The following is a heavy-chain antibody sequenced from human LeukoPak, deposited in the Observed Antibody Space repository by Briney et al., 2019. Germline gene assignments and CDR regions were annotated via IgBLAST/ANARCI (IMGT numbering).Heavy chain of an antibody. J-gene: IGHJ4*02. CDR2: ISRSGSTK. CDR1: GFTFSDYN. Sequence: GGSLRLSCAASGFTFSDYNMRWIRQAPGKGLEWVSSISRSGSTKYYADSVKGRFTISRDNAKNSLYLQMNSLRAEDTAVYYCARGGGVPAAMGLFDYWGQGTLVTVSS. D-gene: IGHD2-2*01. CDR3: ARGGGVPAAMGLFDY. V-gene: IGHV3-11*04.